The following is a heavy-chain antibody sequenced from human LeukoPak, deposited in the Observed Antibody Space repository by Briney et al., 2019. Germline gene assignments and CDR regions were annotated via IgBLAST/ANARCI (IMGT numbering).Heavy chain of an antibody. J-gene: IGHJ4*02. CDR3: ARGEADITMIVVVIHYFDY. V-gene: IGHV3-21*01. CDR2: ISSSSAYI. CDR1: GFTFSSYS. D-gene: IGHD3-22*01. Sequence: GGSLRLSCAASGFTFSSYSMNWVRQAPGKGLEWVSSISSSSAYIYYADSVKGRLTISRDNAKNSLYLQMNSLRAEDTAVYYCARGEADITMIVVVIHYFDYWGQGTLVTVSS.